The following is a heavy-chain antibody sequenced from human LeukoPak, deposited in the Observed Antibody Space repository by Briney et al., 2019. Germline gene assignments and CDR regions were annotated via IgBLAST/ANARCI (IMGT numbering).Heavy chain of an antibody. CDR2: ISGSGSGGST. CDR1: GFIFSSYG. Sequence: PGGSLRLSCAASGFIFSSYGMTWVRQAPGKGLEWVSAISGSGSGGSTYYADSVKGRFTISRDNAKNSLYLQMNSLRAEDTAVYYCARDLYRIVVVPHYVDYWGQGTLVTVSS. V-gene: IGHV3-23*01. J-gene: IGHJ4*02. CDR3: ARDLYRIVVVPHYVDY. D-gene: IGHD3-22*01.